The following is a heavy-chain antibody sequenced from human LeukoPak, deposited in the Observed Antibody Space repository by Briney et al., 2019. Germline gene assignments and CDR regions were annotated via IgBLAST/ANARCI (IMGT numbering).Heavy chain of an antibody. V-gene: IGHV1-2*02. CDR3: ARYRCKTTSGCEDTDAFDT. CDR1: GYSFTANY. D-gene: IGHD2/OR15-2a*01. CDR2: LNPNSGAT. J-gene: IGHJ3*02. Sequence: ASVKVSCKTSGYSFTANYMQWVRQAPGQGLEWTGWLNPNSGATKYAQKFQGRVTMTRDTSINTAYMELSRLTSDDTAVYYCARYRCKTTSGCEDTDAFDTWGQGTMVTVSS.